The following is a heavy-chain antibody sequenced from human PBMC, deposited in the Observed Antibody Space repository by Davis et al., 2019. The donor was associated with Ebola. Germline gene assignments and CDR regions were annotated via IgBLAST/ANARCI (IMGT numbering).Heavy chain of an antibody. D-gene: IGHD3-22*01. CDR2: IGAGGYST. Sequence: GESLKISCAASGFIFTKYAMSWVRQAPGKGLEWVSVIGAGGYSTYYADSVRGRFTISRDNPKNTLYLQINSLRGDDTAVYYCVRGGYYYDDSGYHHIDSWGQGTLVTVSS. CDR1: GFIFTKYA. CDR3: VRGGYYYDDSGYHHIDS. V-gene: IGHV3-23*01. J-gene: IGHJ4*02.